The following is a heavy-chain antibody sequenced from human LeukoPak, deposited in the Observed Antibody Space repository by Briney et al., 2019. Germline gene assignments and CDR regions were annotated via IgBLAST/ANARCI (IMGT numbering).Heavy chain of an antibody. J-gene: IGHJ4*02. CDR1: GFTFSDHA. V-gene: IGHV3-23*01. D-gene: IGHD7-27*01. Sequence: PGGSLRLSCAASGFTFSDHAMSWVRQAPAKGLEWVSSINGNGGGSYYIDSVKGRFTVSRDNSENALYLQMNNLRTEDTAVYFCVKGETAERVGWTHWGQGSLVTVFS. CDR2: INGNGGGS. CDR3: VKGETAERVGWTH.